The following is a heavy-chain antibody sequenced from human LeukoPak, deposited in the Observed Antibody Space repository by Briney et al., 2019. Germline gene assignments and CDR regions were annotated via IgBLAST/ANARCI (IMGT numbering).Heavy chain of an antibody. D-gene: IGHD3-10*01. CDR2: FDPEDGET. CDR3: ATGVLWGGGGGYYFDY. J-gene: IGHJ4*02. CDR1: GYTLTELS. V-gene: IGHV1-24*01. Sequence: ASVKVSCKVSGYTLTELSMHWERQAPGKGLEWMGGFDPEDGETLYAQNFQGRVTMTEDTSTDTAYMELSSLRSEDTAVYYCATGVLWGGGGGYYFDYWGQGTLVTVSS.